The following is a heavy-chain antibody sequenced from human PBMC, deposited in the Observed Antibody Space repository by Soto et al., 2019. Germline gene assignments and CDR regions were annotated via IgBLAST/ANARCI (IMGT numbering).Heavy chain of an antibody. J-gene: IGHJ5*02. CDR3: ARDGGGVCSSTSCYAFSGFDP. V-gene: IGHV6-1*01. D-gene: IGHD2-2*01. CDR2: TYYRSKWYN. Sequence: QVQLQQSGPGLVKPSQTLSLTCAISGDSVSSNSAAWNWIRQSPSRGLEWLGRTYYRSKWYNDYAVSVKSRITINPDTSKNQFSLQLNSVTPEDTAVYYCARDGGGVCSSTSCYAFSGFDPWGQGTLVTVSS. CDR1: GDSVSSNSAA.